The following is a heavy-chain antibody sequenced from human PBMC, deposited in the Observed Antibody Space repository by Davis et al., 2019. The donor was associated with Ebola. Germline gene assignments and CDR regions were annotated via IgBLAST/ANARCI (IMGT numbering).Heavy chain of an antibody. Sequence: GGSLRLSCAASGFTFSSYALHWVRQASGKGLEWVGRIRGPDKNDATAYAASVKGRFTISRDDSKNTAYLQMTSLQTEDTAVYYCARSLNRNALDVWGQGTTVTVSS. CDR3: ARSLNRNALDV. J-gene: IGHJ6*02. D-gene: IGHD3-16*01. CDR2: IRGPDKNDAT. V-gene: IGHV3-73*01. CDR1: GFTFSSYA.